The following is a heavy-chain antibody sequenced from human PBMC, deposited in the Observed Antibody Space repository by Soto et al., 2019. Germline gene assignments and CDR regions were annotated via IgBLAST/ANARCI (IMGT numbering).Heavy chain of an antibody. V-gene: IGHV3-64*02. J-gene: IGHJ4*02. CDR2: ISSDGSTT. CDR3: ARGLWFADVLVHVDY. Sequence: EVQLVESGEGLVQPGGSLRLSCAASGFTFSTYAFHWVRQAPGKGLEYVAAISSDGSTTYYAASVKGKFTISRDNSKNTLDLQMGSLTTEDMDVCYCARGLWFADVLVHVDYWGRGALVTVSS. D-gene: IGHD3-10*01. CDR1: GFTFSTYA.